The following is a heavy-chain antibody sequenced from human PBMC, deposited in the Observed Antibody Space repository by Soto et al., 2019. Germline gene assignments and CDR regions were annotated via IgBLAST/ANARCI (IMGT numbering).Heavy chain of an antibody. CDR3: ARADVGQYSYGRDAFDI. Sequence: GASVKVSCKASGGTFSSYAISWVRQAPGQGLERMGGIIPIFGTANYAQKFQGRVTITADESTSTAYMELSSLRSEDTAVYYCARADVGQYSYGRDAFDIWGQGTMVTVSS. J-gene: IGHJ3*02. D-gene: IGHD5-18*01. V-gene: IGHV1-69*13. CDR1: GGTFSSYA. CDR2: IIPIFGTA.